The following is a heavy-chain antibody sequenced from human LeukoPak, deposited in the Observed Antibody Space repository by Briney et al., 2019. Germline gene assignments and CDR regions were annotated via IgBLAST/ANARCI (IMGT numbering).Heavy chain of an antibody. CDR2: INHSGST. CDR3: ARGRGYCSSTSCSFDY. J-gene: IGHJ4*02. V-gene: IGHV4-39*07. D-gene: IGHD2-2*01. Sequence: SETLSLTCTVSGGSISSGDYYWSWIRQPPGKGLEWIGEINHSGSTNYNPSLKSRVTISVDTSKNQFSLKLSSVTAADTAVYYCARGRGYCSSTSCSFDYWGQGTLVTVSS. CDR1: GGSISSGDYY.